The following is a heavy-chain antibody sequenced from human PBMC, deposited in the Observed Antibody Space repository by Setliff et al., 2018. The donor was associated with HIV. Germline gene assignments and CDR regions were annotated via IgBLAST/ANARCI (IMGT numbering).Heavy chain of an antibody. Sequence: GASVKVSCKASGGMPNRYAISWVRQAPGQGLEWMGGIIPISGTANYAQKFQGRVTIAADEFTSTAYMELSSLRSEDTAVYYCVRGGQFYRSTYYYYYMDVWGKGTTVTVSS. CDR3: VRGGQFYRSTYYYYYMDV. CDR1: GGMPNRYA. CDR2: IIPISGTA. J-gene: IGHJ6*03. V-gene: IGHV1-69*13. D-gene: IGHD3-16*02.